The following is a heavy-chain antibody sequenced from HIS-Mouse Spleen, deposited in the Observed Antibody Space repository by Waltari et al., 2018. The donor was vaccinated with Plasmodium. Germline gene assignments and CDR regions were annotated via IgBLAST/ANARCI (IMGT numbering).Heavy chain of an antibody. CDR2: ISYDGRNK. V-gene: IGHV3-30*18. CDR3: AKERRSSSWYVDY. Sequence: QVQLVESGGGVVQPGRSLRLSCAASGFTFSSYGVHWVRQAPGKGVEWVAVISYDGRNKYYADSGKGRFTISRDNSKNTLYLQMNSLRAEDTAVYYWAKERRSSSWYVDYWGQGTLVTVSS. D-gene: IGHD6-13*01. CDR1: GFTFSSYG. J-gene: IGHJ4*02.